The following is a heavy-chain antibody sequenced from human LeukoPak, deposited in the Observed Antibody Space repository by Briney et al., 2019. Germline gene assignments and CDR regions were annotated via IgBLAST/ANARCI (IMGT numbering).Heavy chain of an antibody. D-gene: IGHD5-12*01. CDR3: ARDGYSGYDFPFDY. V-gene: IGHV1-46*01. CDR1: GYTFTSYC. Sequence: ASVKVSCKASGYTFTSYCMHWVRQAPGQGLEWMGLINPSGGSTSYAQKFQGRVTMTRDMSTSTVYMELSSLRSEDTAVYYCARDGYSGYDFPFDYWGQGTLVTVSS. J-gene: IGHJ4*02. CDR2: INPSGGST.